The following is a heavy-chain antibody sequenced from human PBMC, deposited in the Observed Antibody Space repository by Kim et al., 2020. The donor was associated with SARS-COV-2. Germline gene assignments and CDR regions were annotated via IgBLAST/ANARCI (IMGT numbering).Heavy chain of an antibody. CDR3: ARRVTMVRGVITKTYYFDY. D-gene: IGHD3-10*01. CDR1: GYSFTSYW. J-gene: IGHJ4*02. V-gene: IGHV5-51*01. Sequence: GESLKISCKGSGYSFTSYWIGWVRQMPGKGLEWMGIIYPGDSDTRYSPSFQGQVTISADKSISTAYLQWSSLKASDTAMYYCARRVTMVRGVITKTYYFDYWGQGTLVTVSS. CDR2: IYPGDSDT.